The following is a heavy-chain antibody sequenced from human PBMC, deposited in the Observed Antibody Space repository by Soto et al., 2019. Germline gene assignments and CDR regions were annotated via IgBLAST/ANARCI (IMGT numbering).Heavy chain of an antibody. CDR2: ITGSGGET. CDR1: QFVFSLSA. V-gene: IGHV3-23*04. J-gene: IGHJ6*02. Sequence: MQVVESGGGLVHPGGSLRLSCAASQFVFSLSAMTWVRQAPGKGLEWVSTITGSGGETYFADSVKGRFPISRDNSKNTLFLQMRSLRAEDTAIYYCVKMAGPHFYFAMDVWGQGTAVTVSS. CDR3: VKMAGPHFYFAMDV.